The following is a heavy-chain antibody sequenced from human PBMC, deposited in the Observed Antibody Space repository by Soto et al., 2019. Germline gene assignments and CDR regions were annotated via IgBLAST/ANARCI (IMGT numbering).Heavy chain of an antibody. D-gene: IGHD1-1*01. CDR1: GFTVSSNY. CDR3: ARTDSWYSTGSPPSDY. J-gene: IGHJ4*02. Sequence: GGSLRLSCAASGFTVSSNYMSWVRQAPGKGLEWVSVIYSGGSTYYADSVKGRFTISRDNSKNTLYLQMNSLRAEDTAVYYCARTDSWYSTGSPPSDYWGQGTLVTVSS. CDR2: IYSGGST. V-gene: IGHV3-66*01.